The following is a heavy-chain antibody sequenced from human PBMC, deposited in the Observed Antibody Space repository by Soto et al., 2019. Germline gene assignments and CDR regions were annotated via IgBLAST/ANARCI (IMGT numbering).Heavy chain of an antibody. Sequence: GGSLRLSCAASGFTFSSYSMNWVRQAPGKGLEWVSSISGSSTYIYYADSLKGRFTISRDNAKNSLYLQMNSLRADDTAVYYCARGNWFDPWGQGTLVTVSS. J-gene: IGHJ5*02. CDR3: ARGNWFDP. V-gene: IGHV3-21*01. CDR2: ISGSSTYI. CDR1: GFTFSSYS.